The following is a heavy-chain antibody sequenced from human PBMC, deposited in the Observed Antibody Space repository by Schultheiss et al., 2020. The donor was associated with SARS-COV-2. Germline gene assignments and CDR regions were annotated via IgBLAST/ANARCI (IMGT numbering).Heavy chain of an antibody. CDR1: GGSISSTTW. CDR3: ARTGGSGFRRGMDV. Sequence: SETLSLTCAVSGGSISSTTWWSWVRQPPGKGLEWIGDIYHSGTTNYNPSLKSRVTISVDTSKNQFSLKLSSVTAADTAVYYCARTGGSGFRRGMDVWGQGTTVTVSS. CDR2: IYHSGTT. D-gene: IGHD3-10*01. V-gene: IGHV4-4*02. J-gene: IGHJ6*02.